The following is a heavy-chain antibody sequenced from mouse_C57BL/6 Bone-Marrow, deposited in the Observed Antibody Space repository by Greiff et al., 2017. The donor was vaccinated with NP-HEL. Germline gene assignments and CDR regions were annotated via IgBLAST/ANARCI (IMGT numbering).Heavy chain of an antibody. CDR3: ATYGNYWYFDV. D-gene: IGHD2-1*01. V-gene: IGHV1-7*01. CDR2: INPSSGYT. CDR1: GYTFTSYW. Sequence: QVQLQQSGAELAKPGASVKLSCKASGYTFTSYWMHWVKQRPGQGLEWIGYINPSSGYTKYNQKFKDKATLTADKSTSTAYMQLSSRTYEDSAVYYCATYGNYWYFDVWGTGTTVTVSS. J-gene: IGHJ1*03.